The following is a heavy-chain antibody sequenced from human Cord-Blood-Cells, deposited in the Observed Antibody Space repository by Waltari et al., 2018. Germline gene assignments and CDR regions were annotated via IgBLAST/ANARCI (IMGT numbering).Heavy chain of an antibody. D-gene: IGHD3-3*01. CDR1: GGSFSGYS. CDR2: SNHSGST. J-gene: IGHJ3*02. V-gene: IGHV4-34*01. Sequence: QVQLQQWGAGLLKPSETLSLTCAVYGGSFSGYSWSWIRQPPGKGLVWIGESNHSGSTNYNPSLKSRVTISVDTSKNQFSLKLSSVTAADTAVYYCAGSLGSGYYVPDAFDIWGQGTMVTVSS. CDR3: AGSLGSGYYVPDAFDI.